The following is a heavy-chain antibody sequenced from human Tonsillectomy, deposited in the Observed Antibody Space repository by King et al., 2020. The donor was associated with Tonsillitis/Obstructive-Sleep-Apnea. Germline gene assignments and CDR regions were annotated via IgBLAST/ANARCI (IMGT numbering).Heavy chain of an antibody. Sequence: VQLVESGGGLVQPGGSLRLSCAASGFTFSSYWMDWVRQAPGKGLVWVSRVKSDGSSTIYADSVKGRFTISRDNAKNTLYLQMNSLRPEDTAVYFCARAGGYCTGGVCYVNFDYWGQGTLVTVSS. J-gene: IGHJ4*02. V-gene: IGHV3-74*01. CDR2: VKSDGSST. D-gene: IGHD2-8*02. CDR3: ARAGGYCTGGVCYVNFDY. CDR1: GFTFSSYW.